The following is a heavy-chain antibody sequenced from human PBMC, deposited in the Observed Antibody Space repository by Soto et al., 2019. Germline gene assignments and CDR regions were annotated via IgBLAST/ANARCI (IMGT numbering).Heavy chain of an antibody. J-gene: IGHJ6*02. V-gene: IGHV1-69*01. CDR2: IIPIFGTA. Sequence: QVQLVQSGAEVKKPGSSVKVSCKASGGTFSSYAISWVRQAPGQGLEWMGGIIPIFGTANYAQKFQGRVTITADESTSTAYIEPSSLRSKDTAVYYRARSRLTTVTVYYYYGMDVSCHRTTVTFSS. CDR1: GGTFSSYA. D-gene: IGHD4-17*01. CDR3: ARSRLTTVTVYYYYGMDV.